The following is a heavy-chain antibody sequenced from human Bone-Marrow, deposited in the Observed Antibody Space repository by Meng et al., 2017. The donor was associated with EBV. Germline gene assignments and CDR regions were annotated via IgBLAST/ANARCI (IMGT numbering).Heavy chain of an antibody. V-gene: IGHV4-39*07. CDR1: GASTSGSSYL. J-gene: IGHJ4*02. D-gene: IGHD3-10*01. CDR3: ARSSLEGGFDY. CDR2: INHSGRP. Sequence: LQLQVSRPGRVKPSETLSRTCSVSGASTSGSSYLGGWIRQSPGKGLEWIGEINHSGRPNSHPSLKSRVTISVDTSKNQFSLKLSSVTAADTAVYYCARSSLEGGFDYWGQGTLVTVSS.